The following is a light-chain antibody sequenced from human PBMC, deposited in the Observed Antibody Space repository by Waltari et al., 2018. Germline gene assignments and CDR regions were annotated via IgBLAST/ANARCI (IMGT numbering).Light chain of an antibody. CDR2: GAS. V-gene: IGKV1-16*01. Sequence: DIQMTQSPSSLSASVGDTVTITCRASRGIGNYVNWYQQKAGKPPSVLIYGASSLQSGVPSRFSGSESGTEFTLTVSSLQPDDFATYYCQQYHKYPYTFGQGTKLEIK. J-gene: IGKJ2*01. CDR1: RGIGNY. CDR3: QQYHKYPYT.